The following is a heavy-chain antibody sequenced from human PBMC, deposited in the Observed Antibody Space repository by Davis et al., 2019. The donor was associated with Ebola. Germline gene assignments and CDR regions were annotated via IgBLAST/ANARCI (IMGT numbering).Heavy chain of an antibody. CDR1: GYSFTSHS. J-gene: IGHJ6*02. Sequence: ASVKVSCKASGYSFTSHSMHWVRQAPGQGLEWMGTVNPSGGGTFYAQDFQDRVTMTRDTSTNTVYMELRSLRSDDTAVYYCASGHCSSTSCYHYYYGMDVWGQGTTVTVSS. V-gene: IGHV1-46*01. CDR2: VNPSGGGT. CDR3: ASGHCSSTSCYHYYYGMDV. D-gene: IGHD2-2*01.